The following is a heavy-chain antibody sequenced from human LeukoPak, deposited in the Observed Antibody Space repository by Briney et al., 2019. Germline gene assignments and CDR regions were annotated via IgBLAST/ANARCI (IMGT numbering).Heavy chain of an antibody. CDR3: ARVLGPMYHDAFDI. CDR2: IYYSDIT. J-gene: IGHJ3*02. Sequence: PSETLSLTCTVSGGSISSFFWSWIRQPPGKGLEWIGYIYYSDITSYNPSLKSRVTISVDMSKNQFSLNLSSVTAADTAVYYCARVLGPMYHDAFDIWGLGTMVTVSS. CDR1: GGSISSFF. D-gene: IGHD1-26*01. V-gene: IGHV4-59*01.